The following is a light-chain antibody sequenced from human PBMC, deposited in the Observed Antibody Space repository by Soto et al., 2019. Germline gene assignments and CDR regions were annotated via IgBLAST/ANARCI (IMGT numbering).Light chain of an antibody. CDR3: SSYAGDNTYV. CDR1: SMDIGDFNS. J-gene: IGLJ1*01. Sequence: QSALTHPPSASGAPGQSVSISCTGTSMDIGDFNSVSWYQQHPGKAPELIIYEVSKRPSGVPDRFSASKPSNKASLTVAGLQAADEADSHCSSYAGDNTYVFGSGTKVTVL. V-gene: IGLV2-8*01. CDR2: EVS.